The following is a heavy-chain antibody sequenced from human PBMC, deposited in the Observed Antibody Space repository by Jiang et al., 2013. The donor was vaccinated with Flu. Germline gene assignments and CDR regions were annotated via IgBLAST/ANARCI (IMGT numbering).Heavy chain of an antibody. V-gene: IGHV3-74*03. J-gene: IGHJ4*02. CDR1: GFDFSAYV. CDR2: LSHDGSTS. D-gene: IGHD1-1*01. CDR3: TRDVAWTLFDY. Sequence: VQPGGSLRLSCKVSGFDFSAYVMHWVRQAPGKGLMWVSRLSHDGSTSQYADSVKGRFTTSRDNAKNTLYLQMNSLRAEDTALYYCTRDVAWTLFDYWGQGTLVTVSS.